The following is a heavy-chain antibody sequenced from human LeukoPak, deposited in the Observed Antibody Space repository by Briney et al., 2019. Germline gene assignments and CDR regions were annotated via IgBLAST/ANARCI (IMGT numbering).Heavy chain of an antibody. J-gene: IGHJ4*02. CDR2: ISGSGDNT. D-gene: IGHD3-22*01. CDR3: WTYYYDSSGPHFDY. CDR1: GFTVSSNY. V-gene: IGHV3-53*01. Sequence: GGSLRLSCAASGFTVSSNYMSWVRQAPGKGLEWVSVISGSGDNTYYADSVKGRFTISRDNSKNMLYLQMNSLRAEDTAVYYCWTYYYDSSGPHFDYWGQGTLVTVSS.